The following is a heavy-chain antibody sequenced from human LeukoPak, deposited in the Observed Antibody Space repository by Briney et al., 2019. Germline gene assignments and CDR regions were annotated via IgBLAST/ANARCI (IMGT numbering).Heavy chain of an antibody. J-gene: IGHJ4*02. Sequence: ASVKVSCKASGHTFTSYGISWVRQAPGQGLEWMGWISAYNGNTNYAQKLQGRVTMTTDTSTSTAYMELRSLRSDDTAVYYCARAASSSWYRVYYFDYWGQGTLVTVSS. CDR3: ARAASSSWYRVYYFDY. D-gene: IGHD6-13*01. CDR1: GHTFTSYG. CDR2: ISAYNGNT. V-gene: IGHV1-18*01.